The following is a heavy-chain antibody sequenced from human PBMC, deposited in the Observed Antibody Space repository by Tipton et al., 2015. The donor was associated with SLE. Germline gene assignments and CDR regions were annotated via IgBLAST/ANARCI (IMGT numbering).Heavy chain of an antibody. Sequence: LRLSCTVSGGSISTYYWSWVRQPPGKGLEWIGNTYTSGSAHYNPSLKSRVTVSVDTSKNQFSLELTSVTAADTAVYYCARHGGSSSSGGIDYWGQGTLVTVSS. CDR3: ARHGGSSSSGGIDY. V-gene: IGHV4-4*09. CDR2: TYTSGSA. D-gene: IGHD6-6*01. J-gene: IGHJ4*02. CDR1: GGSISTYY.